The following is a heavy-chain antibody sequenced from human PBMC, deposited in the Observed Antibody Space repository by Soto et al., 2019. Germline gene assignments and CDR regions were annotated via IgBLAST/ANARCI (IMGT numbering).Heavy chain of an antibody. CDR1: GGSFSDYY. Sequence: QVQLQQWGAGLLKPSETLSLTCAVYGGSFSDYYWSWIRQPPGEGLEWIGEINHSESTNYNPSLKIRLTISLDTSKNQFSLKLSSVTAADTAVYYCARLSRFAGRFDPWGQGTLVTVSS. J-gene: IGHJ5*02. CDR2: INHSEST. V-gene: IGHV4-34*01. CDR3: ARLSRFAGRFDP. D-gene: IGHD3-3*01.